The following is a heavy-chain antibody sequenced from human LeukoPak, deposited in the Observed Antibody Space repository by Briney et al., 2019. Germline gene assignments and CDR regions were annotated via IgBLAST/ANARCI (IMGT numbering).Heavy chain of an antibody. CDR3: ARDRAWNYFDY. D-gene: IGHD3-3*01. V-gene: IGHV3-30*03. CDR2: ISNDGSRK. J-gene: IGHJ4*02. CDR1: GFTLTNHG. Sequence: GGSLRLTCAVSGFTLTNHGVSWVRQAPGKGLEWVAIISNDGSRKYYAHSVEGRFTISRDNSKNTLYLQMDSLRAEDTAVYYCARDRAWNYFDYWGQGTLVTVSS.